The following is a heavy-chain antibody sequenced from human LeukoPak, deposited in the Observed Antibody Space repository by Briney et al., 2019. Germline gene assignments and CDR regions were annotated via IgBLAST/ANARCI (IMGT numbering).Heavy chain of an antibody. CDR2: IYTSGST. D-gene: IGHD3-10*01. CDR3: ASSITMVRGVSDGGFDY. CDR1: GGSISSYY. V-gene: IGHV4-4*07. Sequence: SETLSLTCTVSGGSISSYYWSWIRQPAGKGLEWIGRIYTSGSTNYNPSLKSRVTMSLDTSKNQFSLKLSSVTAADTAVYYCASSITMVRGVSDGGFDYWGQGTLVTVSS. J-gene: IGHJ4*02.